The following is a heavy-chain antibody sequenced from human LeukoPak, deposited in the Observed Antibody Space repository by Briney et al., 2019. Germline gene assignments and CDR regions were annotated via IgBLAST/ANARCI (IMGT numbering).Heavy chain of an antibody. D-gene: IGHD4-17*01. CDR3: ARVHYGDYYFDY. J-gene: IGHJ4*02. CDR1: GGSISSYY. V-gene: IGHV4-59*01. Sequence: SETLSLTCSVSGGSISSYYWSWIRQPPGKGLEWIGYIYYSGSTNYNPSLKSRVTISVDTSKNQFSLKLGSVTAADTAVYYCARVHYGDYYFDYWGQGTLVTVSS. CDR2: IYYSGST.